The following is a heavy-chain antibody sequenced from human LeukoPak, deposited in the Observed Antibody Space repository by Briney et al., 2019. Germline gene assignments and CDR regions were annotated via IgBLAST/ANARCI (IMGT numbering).Heavy chain of an antibody. V-gene: IGHV1-46*01. Sequence: ASVKVSCKASGYTFTSYYMHWVRQAPGQGLEWMGIINPSGGSTSYAQKFQGRVTMTRDMSTSTVYMELSSLRSEDTAVYYCASVSGGSYWRSSFLSLHYYGQGTLVTVSS. CDR1: GYTFTSYY. CDR2: INPSGGST. D-gene: IGHD1-26*01. J-gene: IGHJ4*02. CDR3: ASVSGGSYWRSSFLSLHY.